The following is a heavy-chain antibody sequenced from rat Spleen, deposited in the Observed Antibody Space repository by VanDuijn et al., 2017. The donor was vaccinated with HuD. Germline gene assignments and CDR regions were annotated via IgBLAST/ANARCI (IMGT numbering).Heavy chain of an antibody. CDR2: VWASGNT. CDR3: AREGTRVPMDA. J-gene: IGHJ4*01. CDR1: GFSLTNYH. V-gene: IGHV2-13*01. Sequence: QVQLKESGPGLVQPSQTLSLTCTVSGFSLTNYHISWVRQPPGKSLMWMGTVWASGNTNFNSAVQSRLRISRDTSKSQVFLKMNRLQTEDTATYYCAREGTRVPMDAWGQGASVTVSS. D-gene: IGHD1-4*01.